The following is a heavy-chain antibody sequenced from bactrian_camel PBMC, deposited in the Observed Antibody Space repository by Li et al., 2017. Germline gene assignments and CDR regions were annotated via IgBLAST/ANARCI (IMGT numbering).Heavy chain of an antibody. Sequence: HVQLVESGGESVQAGGSLRLSCVASGATQDIGCMGWFRQAPGTEREVVAVISGDGDDTYYADSVKGRFTISQDDAKNTVYLQMNSLKPEDTAMYYCAARGPYCYTKLSVADFTYWGQGTQVTVS. CDR2: ISGDGDDT. D-gene: IGHD2*01. CDR1: GATQDIGC. J-gene: IGHJ6*01. CDR3: AARGPYCYTKLSVADFTY. V-gene: IGHV3S60*01.